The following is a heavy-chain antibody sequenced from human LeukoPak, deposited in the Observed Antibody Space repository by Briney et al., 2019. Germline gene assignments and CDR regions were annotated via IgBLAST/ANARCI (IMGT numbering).Heavy chain of an antibody. V-gene: IGHV4-39*01. D-gene: IGHD1-26*01. Sequence: SETLSLTCTVSGGSISSTNYYWRWIRQPPGKGLEWIGEINHSGSTNYNPSLKSRVTISVDTSKSQFSLKLSSVTAADTAVYYCARGSYHYYYYYYMDVWGKGTTVTISS. CDR1: GGSISSTNYY. J-gene: IGHJ6*03. CDR3: ARGSYHYYYYYYMDV. CDR2: INHSGST.